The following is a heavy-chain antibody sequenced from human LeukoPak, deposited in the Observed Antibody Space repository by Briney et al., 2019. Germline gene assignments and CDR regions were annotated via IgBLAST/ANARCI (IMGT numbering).Heavy chain of an antibody. V-gene: IGHV5-51*01. J-gene: IGHJ4*02. CDR3: ARSLFQNYFDY. CDR2: IYPGDSDT. Sequence: GESLKISCKGSGYSFTTYWIAWVRQMPGKGLEWMGIIYPGDSDTRYSPSFQGQVTISADKSISTAYLQWSSLKASDTAMYYCARSLFQNYFDYLGQGTLVTVSS. CDR1: GYSFTTYW.